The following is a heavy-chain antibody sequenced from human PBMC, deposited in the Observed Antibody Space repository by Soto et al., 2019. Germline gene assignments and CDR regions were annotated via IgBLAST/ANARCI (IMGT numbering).Heavy chain of an antibody. D-gene: IGHD2-15*01. CDR2: IKSKTDGGTT. Sequence: GLSLRLSCAASGCTLSNACISWVRQAPGKGLEWVGRIKSKTDGGTTDYAAPVKGRFTISRDDSKNTLYLQMNSLKTEDTAVYYCTTDIYCSGGSCYSDLDPAFDIWGEGTMVTVSS. CDR1: GCTLSNAC. J-gene: IGHJ3*02. CDR3: TTDIYCSGGSCYSDLDPAFDI. V-gene: IGHV3-15*01.